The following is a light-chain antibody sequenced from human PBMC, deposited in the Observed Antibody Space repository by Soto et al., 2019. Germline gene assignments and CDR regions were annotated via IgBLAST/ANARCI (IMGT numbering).Light chain of an antibody. Sequence: EIVMTQSPATLSVSPWERATLSCRASQSVSSNLAWYQQKPGQAPRLLIYGASTRATGIPARFSGSGSGTEFTLTISSLQPDDFATYYCQHYNSYSEAFGQGTKVDIK. CDR1: QSVSSN. J-gene: IGKJ1*01. CDR2: GAS. CDR3: QHYNSYSEA. V-gene: IGKV3-15*01.